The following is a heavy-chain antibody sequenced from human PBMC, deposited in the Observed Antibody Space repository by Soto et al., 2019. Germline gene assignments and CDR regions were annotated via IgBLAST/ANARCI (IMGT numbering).Heavy chain of an antibody. Sequence: EVQLVESGGGLVQSGGSLRLSCAVSGFTVNDNYMSWVRQAPGKGLEWVSVIYSDGRTYYADSVQGRFTVSRVTSRNTLYLQMNSLRAEDTAVYYCTRDSRYYGSGRGVLDYWGQGTLVTVSS. D-gene: IGHD3-10*01. CDR1: GFTVNDNY. CDR3: TRDSRYYGSGRGVLDY. J-gene: IGHJ4*02. V-gene: IGHV3-66*01. CDR2: IYSDGRT.